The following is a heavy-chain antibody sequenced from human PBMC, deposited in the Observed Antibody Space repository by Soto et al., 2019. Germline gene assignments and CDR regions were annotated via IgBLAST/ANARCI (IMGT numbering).Heavy chain of an antibody. J-gene: IGHJ6*02. D-gene: IGHD3-10*01. Sequence: GESLKISCKGSGYSFTSYWISWVRQMPGKVLEWMGRIDPSDSYTNYSPSFQGHVTISADKSISTAYLQWSSLKASDTAMYYCASGGYYGSGSYSPAWGMDVWGQGXTVTVYS. CDR2: IDPSDSYT. V-gene: IGHV5-10-1*01. CDR1: GYSFTSYW. CDR3: ASGGYYGSGSYSPAWGMDV.